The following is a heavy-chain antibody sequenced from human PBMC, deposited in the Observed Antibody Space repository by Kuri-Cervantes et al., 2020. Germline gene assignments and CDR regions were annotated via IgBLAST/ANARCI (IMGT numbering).Heavy chain of an antibody. Sequence: GGSLRLSCAAFGFTFSTYGIHWVRQAPGKGLEWVAAIQYDGSVQYYADSVKGRFTISRDNSRNTVYLQISIPRAEDTAVYYCARDNDYSDHLGHHDYWGQGTLVTVSS. J-gene: IGHJ4*02. V-gene: IGHV3-33*05. CDR1: GFTFSTYG. CDR2: IQYDGSVQ. CDR3: ARDNDYSDHLGHHDY. D-gene: IGHD1-26*01.